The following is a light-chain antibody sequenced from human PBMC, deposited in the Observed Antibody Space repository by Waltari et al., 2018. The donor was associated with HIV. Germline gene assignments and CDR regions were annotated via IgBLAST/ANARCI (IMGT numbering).Light chain of an antibody. J-gene: IGKJ2*01. V-gene: IGKV1-8*01. CDR3: QQYNDWPPMYT. Sequence: AIRMTQSPSSFSASTGDRVTITCRASQGISSYLAWYQQKPGKAPNLLIYAASTLQSGVPSRFSGSGSGTDFTLTISCLQSEDFATYYCQQYNDWPPMYTFGQGTKLEIK. CDR1: QGISSY. CDR2: AAS.